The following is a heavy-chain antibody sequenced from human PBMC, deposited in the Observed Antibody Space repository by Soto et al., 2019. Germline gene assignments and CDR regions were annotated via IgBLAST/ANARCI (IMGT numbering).Heavy chain of an antibody. J-gene: IGHJ6*02. Sequence: GGSLRLSCAASGFTFSSYGMHWVRQAPGKGLEWVAVIWYDGSNKYYADSVKGRFTISRDNSKNTLCLQMNSLRAEDTAVYYCARAYSSGWYYYYGMDVWGQGTTVTVSS. CDR2: IWYDGSNK. CDR3: ARAYSSGWYYYYGMDV. CDR1: GFTFSSYG. V-gene: IGHV3-33*01. D-gene: IGHD6-19*01.